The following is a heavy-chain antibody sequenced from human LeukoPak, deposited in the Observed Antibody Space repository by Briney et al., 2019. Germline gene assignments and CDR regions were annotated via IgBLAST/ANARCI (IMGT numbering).Heavy chain of an antibody. CDR2: ISYDGSNK. Sequence: GGSLRLSCAASGFTFSSYGMHWVRQAPGKGLEWVAVISYDGSNKYYADSVKGRFTISRDNSKNTLYLQMNSLRAEDTAVYYCARDLLVDIVATTSPYAFDIWGQGTMVTVSS. CDR1: GFTFSSYG. D-gene: IGHD5-12*01. CDR3: ARDLLVDIVATTSPYAFDI. V-gene: IGHV3-30*03. J-gene: IGHJ3*02.